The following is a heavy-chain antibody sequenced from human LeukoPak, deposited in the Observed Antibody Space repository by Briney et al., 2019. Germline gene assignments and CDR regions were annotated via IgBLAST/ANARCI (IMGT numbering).Heavy chain of an antibody. D-gene: IGHD3-22*01. CDR1: GGSISSYY. CDR2: IYYSGST. V-gene: IGHV4-59*01. Sequence: SETLSLTCTVSGGSISSYYWSWIRQPPGKGLEWIGYIYYSGSTNYNPSLKSRVTISVDTSKNQFSLKLSSVTAADTAVYYCARVSTSYDSSGYYYVYDYWGQGTLVTVSS. CDR3: ARVSTSYDSSGYYYVYDY. J-gene: IGHJ4*02.